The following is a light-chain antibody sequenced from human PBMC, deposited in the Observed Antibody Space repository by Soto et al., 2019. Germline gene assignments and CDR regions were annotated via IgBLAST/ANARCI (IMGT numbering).Light chain of an antibody. V-gene: IGLV2-14*01. Sequence: QSVLTQPASVSGSPGQSITISCTGTSSDVGYYNYVSWYQQHPGKAPKLIIYEVSNRPSGVSNRFSGSKSGNTASLTISGLQAEDEADYYCSSYTSSSTLYVFGTGTKVT. CDR3: SSYTSSSTLYV. J-gene: IGLJ1*01. CDR1: SSDVGYYNY. CDR2: EVS.